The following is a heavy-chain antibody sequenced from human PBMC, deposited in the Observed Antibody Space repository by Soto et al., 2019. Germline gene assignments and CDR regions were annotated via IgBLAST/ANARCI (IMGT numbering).Heavy chain of an antibody. CDR1: GFTFSSYA. CDR2: ISYDGSNK. D-gene: IGHD2-2*01. CDR3: ARAIVILGYVVWGYGMDV. J-gene: IGHJ6*02. V-gene: IGHV3-30-3*01. Sequence: QVQLVESGGGVVQPGRSLRLSCAASGFTFSSYAMHWVRQAPGKGLEWVAVISYDGSNKYYADSVKGRFTISRDNSKNTLYLQMNSLRAEDTAVYYCARAIVILGYVVWGYGMDVWGQGTTVTVSS.